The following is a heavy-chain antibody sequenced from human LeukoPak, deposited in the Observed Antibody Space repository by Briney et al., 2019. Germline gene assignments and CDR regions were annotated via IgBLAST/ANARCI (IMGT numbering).Heavy chain of an antibody. Sequence: GGSLRLSCAASGFTFSSYWMHWVRQVPGKGLVWVSRINSDGSSTSYADSVKGRFTISRGNAKNTLYVQMNSLRAEDTAVYYCSTGSGHAFDIWGRGTMATVSS. V-gene: IGHV3-74*01. J-gene: IGHJ3*02. CDR3: STGSGHAFDI. CDR1: GFTFSSYW. D-gene: IGHD3-10*01. CDR2: INSDGSST.